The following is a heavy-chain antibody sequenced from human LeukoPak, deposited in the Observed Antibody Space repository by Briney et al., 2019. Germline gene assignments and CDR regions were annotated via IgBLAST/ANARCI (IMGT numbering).Heavy chain of an antibody. CDR3: ATLNIVVVPAAVTYNFDY. CDR2: FDPEDGET. CDR1: GYTLTELS. Sequence: GASVKVSCKVSGYTLTELSMHWVRQAPGKGLEWMGGFDPEDGETIYAQKFQGRVTMTEDTSTDTAYMELSNLRSEDTAVYYCATLNIVVVPAAVTYNFDYWGQGTLVTVSS. D-gene: IGHD2-2*01. V-gene: IGHV1-24*01. J-gene: IGHJ4*02.